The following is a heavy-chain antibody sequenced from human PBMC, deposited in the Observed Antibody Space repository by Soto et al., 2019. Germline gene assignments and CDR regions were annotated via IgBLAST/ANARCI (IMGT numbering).Heavy chain of an antibody. V-gene: IGHV3-43D*04. J-gene: IGHJ6*02. D-gene: IGHD5-18*01. CDR1: GFTFDDYA. Sequence: PGGSLRLSCAASGFTFDDYAMHWVRQAPGKGLEWVSLISWDGGSTYYADSVKGRFTISRDNSKNSLYLQMNSLRAEDTALYYCAKAGDTAMVRGYYGMDVWGQGTTVTVSS. CDR3: AKAGDTAMVRGYYGMDV. CDR2: ISWDGGST.